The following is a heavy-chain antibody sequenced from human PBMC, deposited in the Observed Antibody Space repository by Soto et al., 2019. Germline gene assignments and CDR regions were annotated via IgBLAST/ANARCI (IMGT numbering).Heavy chain of an antibody. D-gene: IGHD3-22*01. J-gene: IGHJ5*02. V-gene: IGHV4-59*01. CDR1: GGSMNIYY. CDR3: ARYSPPKKTYDSNPGWFDP. CDR2: VRDTGST. Sequence: QVQLQESGPGQVKPSETLSLTCTVSGGSMNIYYWTWIRQPPGKGLEWIGYVRDTGSTNYNPSLKRRVTISIDTTRNQCSLSLSSVTAADTAVYFCARYSPPKKTYDSNPGWFDPWGQGTLVAVSS.